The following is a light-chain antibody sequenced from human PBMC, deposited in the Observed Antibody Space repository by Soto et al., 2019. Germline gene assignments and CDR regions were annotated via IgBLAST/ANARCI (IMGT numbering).Light chain of an antibody. CDR3: QHYNFWPRS. V-gene: IGKV3-15*01. CDR2: RAS. CDR1: QSVRDN. J-gene: IGKJ2*01. Sequence: EILLTQSPATLAVSPGEGTTLSCRASQSVRDNLAWYQQKPGQAPKLLIYRASTRATGVPARFSGSRSGTEYTLTLGSLQSEDVSVYFGQHYNFWPRSVGQGNKLEIK.